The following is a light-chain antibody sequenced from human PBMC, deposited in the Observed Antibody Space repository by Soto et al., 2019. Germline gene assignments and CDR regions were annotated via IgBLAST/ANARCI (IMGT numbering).Light chain of an antibody. CDR2: DVS. Sequence: QSALTQPASVSGSPGQSITISCTGTSSDVGGYSYVSWYQQHPGKAPKFLIYDVSNRPSGVSNRFSGSKSGNTASLTISGLQAEDEADYYCSSYTSSSTYVVFGGGTKLTVL. J-gene: IGLJ2*01. V-gene: IGLV2-14*01. CDR1: SSDVGGYSY. CDR3: SSYTSSSTYVV.